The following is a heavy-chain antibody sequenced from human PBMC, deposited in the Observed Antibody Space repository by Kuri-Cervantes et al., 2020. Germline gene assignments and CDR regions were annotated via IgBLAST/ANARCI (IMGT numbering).Heavy chain of an antibody. D-gene: IGHD3-3*01. CDR1: GVSFNDYY. CDR2: ISYRGSP. CDR3: ARGRGRADYNFWSGYSSAPSFFDY. V-gene: IGHV4-34*01. J-gene: IGHJ4*02. Sequence: SQTLSLTCAVYGVSFNDYYWTWVRQPPGKGPEWIGEISYRGSPNSNPSLKSRVTISVDTSKNQFSLKLTSVTAADTAVYYCARGRGRADYNFWSGYSSAPSFFDYWGQGTLVTVSS.